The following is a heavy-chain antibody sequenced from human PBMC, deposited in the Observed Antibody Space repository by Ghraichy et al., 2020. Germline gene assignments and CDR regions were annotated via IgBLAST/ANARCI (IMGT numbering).Heavy chain of an antibody. D-gene: IGHD3-16*02. V-gene: IGHV3-74*01. J-gene: IGHJ4*02. CDR3: ARDMRLEELSLPVFDY. CDR1: GFTFSRYW. CDR2: INSVGSST. Sequence: GGSLRLSCAASGFTFSRYWMHWVRQVPGKGMVWVSHINSVGSSTNYADSVKGRFTISRDTAKNTLYLQMNSLRVEDASVYNCARDMRLEELSLPVFDYWGQGTLVTFS.